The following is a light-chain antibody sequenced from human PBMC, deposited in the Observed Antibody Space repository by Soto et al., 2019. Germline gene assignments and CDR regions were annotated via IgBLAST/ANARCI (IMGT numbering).Light chain of an antibody. V-gene: IGKV3-20*01. CDR3: QQYDFSPPLYT. CDR2: ATS. Sequence: EIVLTQSPGTLSLSPGETASLSCRASQNVDNTYLAWYQQKPGLPPTLLIYATSTRAAGIPDRFSGSGSGTDFTLTIVRLELEDFAVYYCQQYDFSPPLYTFGQGTKLEIK. J-gene: IGKJ2*01. CDR1: QNVDNTY.